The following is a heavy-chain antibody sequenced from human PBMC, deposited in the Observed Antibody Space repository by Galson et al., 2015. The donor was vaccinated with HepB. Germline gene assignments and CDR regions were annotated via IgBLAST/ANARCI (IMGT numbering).Heavy chain of an antibody. J-gene: IGHJ3*02. V-gene: IGHV3-7*03. CDR3: ARGRGRVGAFDI. CDR1: GFTFSSSW. CDR2: IKQDGSEK. D-gene: IGHD1-26*01. Sequence: SLRLSCAASGFTFSSSWMSWVRQAPGEGLEWVANIKQDGSEKTYVDSVKGRLTISRDNAKNSLYLQMNSLRVQDTAVYYCARGRGRVGAFDIWGQGTTVTVSP.